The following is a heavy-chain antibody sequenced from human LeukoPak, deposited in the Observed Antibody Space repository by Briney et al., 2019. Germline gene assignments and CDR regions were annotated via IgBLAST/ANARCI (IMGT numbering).Heavy chain of an antibody. CDR3: ARAPQGYCSGGSCYSDALDI. Sequence: PGGSLRLSCAASGFTFSSYGMHWVRQAPGKGLEWVAFIRNDGSNKYYADSVKGRFTISRDNSKNTLYLQMNSLRAEDTAVYYCARAPQGYCSGGSCYSDALDIWGQGTMVTVSS. V-gene: IGHV3-30*02. D-gene: IGHD2-15*01. CDR2: IRNDGSNK. J-gene: IGHJ3*02. CDR1: GFTFSSYG.